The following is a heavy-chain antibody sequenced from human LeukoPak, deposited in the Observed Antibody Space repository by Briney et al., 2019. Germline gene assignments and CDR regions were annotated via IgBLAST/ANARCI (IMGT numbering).Heavy chain of an antibody. Sequence: SETLSLTCTVSGGSISSYYWSWIRQPPGKGLEWIGYIYSSGSTNYNPSLKSRVTISVDTSKEQFSLKLSSVTAADTALYYCARTYSTSSGFDYWGQGTLVTVSS. CDR1: GGSISSYY. J-gene: IGHJ4*02. CDR3: ARTYSTSSGFDY. CDR2: IYSSGST. D-gene: IGHD2-2*01. V-gene: IGHV4-4*09.